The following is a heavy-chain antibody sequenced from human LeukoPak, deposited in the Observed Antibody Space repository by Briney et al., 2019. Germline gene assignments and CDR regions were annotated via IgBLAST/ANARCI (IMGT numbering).Heavy chain of an antibody. CDR3: ARVPDYYGSGSYHPYYMDV. V-gene: IGHV4-59*01. Sequence: SETLSLTCTVSGGSISSSYWSWIRQPPGKGLEWIGYISNRGSTKYNPSLKSRVTISVDTSKNQFSLKLSSVTAADTAVYYCARVPDYYGSGSYHPYYMDVWGKGTTVTVSS. J-gene: IGHJ6*03. D-gene: IGHD3-10*01. CDR2: ISNRGST. CDR1: GGSISSSY.